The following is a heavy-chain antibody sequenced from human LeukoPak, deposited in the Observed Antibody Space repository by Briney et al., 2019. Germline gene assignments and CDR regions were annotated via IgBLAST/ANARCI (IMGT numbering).Heavy chain of an antibody. D-gene: IGHD5-12*01. CDR3: ARFRRIVATIGYYYYYGMDV. CDR2: INHSGST. J-gene: IGHJ6*04. Sequence: SETLSLTCAVYGGSFSGYYWSWIRQPPGKGLEWIGEINHSGSTNCNPSLKSRVTISVDTSKNQFSLKLSSVTAADTAVYYCARFRRIVATIGYYYYYGMDVWGKGTTVTVSS. CDR1: GGSFSGYY. V-gene: IGHV4-34*01.